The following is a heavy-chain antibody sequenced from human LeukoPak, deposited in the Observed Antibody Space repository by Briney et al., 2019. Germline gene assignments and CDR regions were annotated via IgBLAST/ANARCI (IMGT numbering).Heavy chain of an antibody. CDR3: ARVSAGNYYYYYYMDV. J-gene: IGHJ6*03. CDR2: ISSSSSTI. Sequence: GGSLRLSCAAPGFTFSSYSMNWVRQAPGKGLEWVPYISSSSSTIYYADSVKGRFTISRDNAKNSLYLQMNSLRAEDTAVYYCARVSAGNYYYYYYMDVWGKGTTVTVSS. CDR1: GFTFSSYS. D-gene: IGHD6-13*01. V-gene: IGHV3-48*04.